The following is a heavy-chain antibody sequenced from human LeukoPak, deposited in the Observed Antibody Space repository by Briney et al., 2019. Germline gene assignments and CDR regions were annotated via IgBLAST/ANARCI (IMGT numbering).Heavy chain of an antibody. J-gene: IGHJ4*02. V-gene: IGHV3-33*01. D-gene: IGHD3-3*02. CDR3: ARGNGHMFGYSDN. Sequence: GRSLRHSCAASGFTFSSYGMHWVRQAPGKGLEWVAVIWNDGGNKHYLDSVKGRFTISRDNSKNTLYLQMDSLRAEDTAVYYCARGNGHMFGYSDNWGQGTLVTVSS. CDR1: GFTFSSYG. CDR2: IWNDGGNK.